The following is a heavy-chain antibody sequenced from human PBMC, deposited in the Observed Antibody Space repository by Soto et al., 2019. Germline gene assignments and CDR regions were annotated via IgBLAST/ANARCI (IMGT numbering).Heavy chain of an antibody. J-gene: IGHJ4*02. V-gene: IGHV3-23*01. CDR1: AFTFSNYA. CDR2: IGNYGGDI. Sequence: EVQLLESGGSLVQPGGALRLSCAASAFTFSNYAMAWVRQAPGKGLEWVSSIGNYGGDISYADSVKGRFTISRDNSKNTLYLQMDSLRAEDTAVYYCAKKYLGTSPFDYWGQGTLVTVSS. D-gene: IGHD1-26*01. CDR3: AKKYLGTSPFDY.